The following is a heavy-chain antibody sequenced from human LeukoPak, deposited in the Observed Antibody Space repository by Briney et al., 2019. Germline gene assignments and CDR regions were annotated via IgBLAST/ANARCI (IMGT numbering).Heavy chain of an antibody. J-gene: IGHJ4*02. D-gene: IGHD3-10*01. CDR1: EFTFTSYW. CDR3: AREKDYYASGSFDY. V-gene: IGHV3-7*01. CDR2: INQHGSET. Sequence: PGGSLRLSCAASEFTFTSYWMSWVRQAPGKGLEWVANINQHGSETYYVDSVKGRFTISRDNARNSLYLQMNSLRAEDTAVYYCAREKDYYASGSFDYWGQGTLVTVSS.